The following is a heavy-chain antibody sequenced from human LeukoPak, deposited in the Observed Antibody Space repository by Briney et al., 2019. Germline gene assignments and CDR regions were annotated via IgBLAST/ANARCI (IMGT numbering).Heavy chain of an antibody. CDR3: ARSPKRSQDYGGNDDAFDI. CDR1: GGSISSGSYY. D-gene: IGHD4-23*01. V-gene: IGHV4-61*02. J-gene: IGHJ3*02. CDR2: IYTSGSA. Sequence: SQTLSLTCTVSGGSISSGSYYWSWIRQPAGKGLEWIGRIYTSGSANYNPSLKSRVTISVDTSKNQFSLKLSSVTAADTAVYYCARSPKRSQDYGGNDDAFDIWGQGTMDTVSS.